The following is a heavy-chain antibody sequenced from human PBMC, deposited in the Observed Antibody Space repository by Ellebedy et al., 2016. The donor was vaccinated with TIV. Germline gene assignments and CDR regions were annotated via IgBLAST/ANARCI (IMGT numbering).Heavy chain of an antibody. CDR2: ISDVGGYT. CDR1: GFTFRHYA. V-gene: IGHV3-23*01. J-gene: IGHJ4*02. Sequence: PGGSLRLSCAAAGFTFRHYAMDWVRQAPGKGLEWVSSISDVGGYTYSADSGKGRFTISRDNSKSTLFLQMTSLSAEDTAVYYCAVRGRMFDFWGQGTLVTVSS. D-gene: IGHD2-15*01. CDR3: AVRGRMFDF.